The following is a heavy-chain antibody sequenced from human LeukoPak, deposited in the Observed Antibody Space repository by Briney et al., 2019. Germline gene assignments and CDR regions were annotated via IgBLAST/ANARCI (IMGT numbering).Heavy chain of an antibody. CDR2: IYYSGST. D-gene: IGHD6-13*01. V-gene: IGHV4-39*01. CDR3: ARQMSYSSSWVLGASDI. CDR1: GGSISSSSYY. J-gene: IGHJ3*02. Sequence: PSETLSLTCTVSGGSISSSSYYWGWIRQPPGKGLEWIGRIYYSGSTYYNPSLKSRVTISVDTSKNQFSLKLTSVTAADTAVYYCARQMSYSSSWVLGASDIWGQGTIVTVSS.